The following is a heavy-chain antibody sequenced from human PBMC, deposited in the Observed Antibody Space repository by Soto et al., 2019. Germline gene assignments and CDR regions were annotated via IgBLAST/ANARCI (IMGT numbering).Heavy chain of an antibody. CDR3: ARGYSSGDY. Sequence: EVQLVESGGGLVKPGGSLRLSCGVSGFTFSSYTMNWVRQAPGKGLEWVSSISSSSSYIYYADSVKGRFTISRDNAKNSLYLQMNSLRAEDTAVYYCARGYSSGDYWGQGTLVTVSS. D-gene: IGHD6-19*01. J-gene: IGHJ4*02. CDR1: GFTFSSYT. V-gene: IGHV3-21*01. CDR2: ISSSSSYI.